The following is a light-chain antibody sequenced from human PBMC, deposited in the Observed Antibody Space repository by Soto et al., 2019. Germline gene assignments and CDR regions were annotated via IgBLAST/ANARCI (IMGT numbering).Light chain of an antibody. Sequence: QSVLTQPASVSGSPGQSITISCTGTSSDLAIYNYVSWYQQQPGKAPKLMIYQVANRPLGVSNRFSGSRSGNTASLTISGLQAEDEADYYCSSYTDSSNYVFGTGTKV. CDR1: SSDLAIYNY. V-gene: IGLV2-14*01. J-gene: IGLJ1*01. CDR3: SSYTDSSNYV. CDR2: QVA.